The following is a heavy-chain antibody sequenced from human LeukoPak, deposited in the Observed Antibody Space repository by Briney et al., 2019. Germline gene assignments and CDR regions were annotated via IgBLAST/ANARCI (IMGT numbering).Heavy chain of an antibody. D-gene: IGHD3-3*01. CDR2: IKSKTDGGTT. Sequence: PGGSLRLSCAASGFTFSNAWMNWVRQAPGKGLEWVGRIKSKTDGGTTDYAAPVKGRFTISRDDSKNTLYLQINSLKTEDTAVYYCTTLDDFWSGQGDAFDIWGQGTMVTVSS. J-gene: IGHJ3*02. CDR3: TTLDDFWSGQGDAFDI. V-gene: IGHV3-15*07. CDR1: GFTFSNAW.